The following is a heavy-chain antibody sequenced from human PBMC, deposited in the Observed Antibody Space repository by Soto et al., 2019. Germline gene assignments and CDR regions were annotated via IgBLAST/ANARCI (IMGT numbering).Heavy chain of an antibody. CDR1: GGTFSSYA. V-gene: IGHV1-69*12. Sequence: QVKLVQSGAEVRQPASSVKVSCKTSGGTFSSYAISWVRQAPGQGLEWMGGIVPIVGTSTYAQKFQGRVTITAGESTSTAYMELSSLRSDDTAVYYCVRVVAIPGYPDYCGQGTLVTVSS. CDR2: IVPIVGTS. CDR3: VRVVAIPGYPDY. D-gene: IGHD5-12*01. J-gene: IGHJ4*02.